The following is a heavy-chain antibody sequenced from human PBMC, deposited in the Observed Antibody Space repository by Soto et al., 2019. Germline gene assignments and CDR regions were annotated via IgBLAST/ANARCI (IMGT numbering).Heavy chain of an antibody. V-gene: IGHV3-21*01. CDR3: ARDYYGSGHYYFDY. CDR2: ISSSSSYI. Sequence: GGSQRLSCTASGFTFRSYGMNWVRQAPGKGLEWVSSISSSSSYIYYTDSVKGRFTISRDNAKNSLYLQMNSLRAEDTAVYYCARDYYGSGHYYFDYWGQGTLVTVSS. J-gene: IGHJ4*02. CDR1: GFTFRSYG. D-gene: IGHD3-10*01.